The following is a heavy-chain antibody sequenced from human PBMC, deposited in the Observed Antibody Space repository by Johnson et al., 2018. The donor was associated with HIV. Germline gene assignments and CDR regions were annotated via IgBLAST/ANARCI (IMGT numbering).Heavy chain of an antibody. CDR3: ASDRSDIIATRGPEDSFDI. CDR2: ISFAGVKK. V-gene: IGHV3-33*08. CDR1: TFTFSSYG. Sequence: QMQLVESGGGVVRPGDSLRLSCAASTFTFSSYGMAWVRQAPGKGLEWVTVISFAGVKKYYADSVKGRFTISRDNSKNSLYLPMNSRRAEDTAVYYCASDRSDIIATRGPEDSFDIWGQGTLVTVSS. J-gene: IGHJ3*02. D-gene: IGHD2-15*01.